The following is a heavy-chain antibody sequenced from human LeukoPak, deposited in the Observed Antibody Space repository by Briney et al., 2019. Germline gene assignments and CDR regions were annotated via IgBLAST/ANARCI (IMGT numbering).Heavy chain of an antibody. CDR1: GGSISTYQ. Sequence: SETLSLTCTVSGGSISTYQWSWIRQPPGKGLEWIGNVYRSGSTNYNPSLKSRVTISVDTSKNQFSLKVTSVTAADTAVYYCARDPTYYDILTGYYLSGAFDIWGQGTMVTVSS. J-gene: IGHJ3*02. CDR3: ARDPTYYDILTGYYLSGAFDI. V-gene: IGHV4-59*01. CDR2: VYRSGST. D-gene: IGHD3-9*01.